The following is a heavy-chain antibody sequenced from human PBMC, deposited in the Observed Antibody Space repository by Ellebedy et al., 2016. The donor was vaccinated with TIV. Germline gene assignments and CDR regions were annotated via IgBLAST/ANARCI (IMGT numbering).Heavy chain of an antibody. CDR3: AREIVDIVSTDWCFDL. J-gene: IGHJ2*01. D-gene: IGHD5/OR15-5a*01. CDR1: GFTFSDYY. CDR2: ISTSSSYT. Sequence: GESLKISCVASGFTFSDYYMSWIRQAPGKGLEWVSTISTSSSYTKCADSVKGRFTVSRDDAKNSLYLHMNSLKAEDTAVYYCAREIVDIVSTDWCFDLWGRGTLVTVAS. V-gene: IGHV3-11*06.